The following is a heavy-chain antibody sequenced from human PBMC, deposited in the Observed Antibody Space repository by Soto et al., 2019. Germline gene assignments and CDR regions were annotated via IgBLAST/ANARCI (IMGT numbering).Heavy chain of an antibody. D-gene: IGHD6-19*01. CDR1: GFTLSSYS. CDR3: ARPSSGWENWFDS. V-gene: IGHV3-21*01. J-gene: IGHJ5*01. CDR2: ISSSSRNI. Sequence: GGSLRLSCAASGFTLSSYSMSWVRQAPGKGLEWVSSISSSSRNIYYADSVKGRFTISRDNAKNSLYLQMNSLGAEDTAVYYCARPSSGWENWFDSWGQGTLVTVSS.